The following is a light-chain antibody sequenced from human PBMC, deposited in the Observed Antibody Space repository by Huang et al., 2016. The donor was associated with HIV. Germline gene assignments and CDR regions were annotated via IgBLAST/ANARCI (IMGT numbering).Light chain of an antibody. CDR2: GAS. J-gene: IGKJ1*01. Sequence: DIVLSQSPATLSVSPGERATLSCRASQSVSSNLAWYQQKPGQAPRPLIYGASTRANGISARFSGSGSGTDFTLTISSLQSEDFALYYCQQYNDWPPWTFGQGTKVEIK. CDR1: QSVSSN. CDR3: QQYNDWPPWT. V-gene: IGKV3-15*01.